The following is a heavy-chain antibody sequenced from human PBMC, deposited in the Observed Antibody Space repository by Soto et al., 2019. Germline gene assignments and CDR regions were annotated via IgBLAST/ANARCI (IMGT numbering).Heavy chain of an antibody. CDR2: IYPGDSDT. V-gene: IGHV5-51*01. J-gene: IGHJ6*01. CDR1: GYSFTSYW. D-gene: IGHD5-18*01. Sequence: GESLKISCKGSGYSFTSYWIGWVRQMPGKGLEWMGIIYPGDSDTRYSPSFQGQVTISADKSISTAYLQWRSLKASDTAMNYCARTESGYSYGFAAVCGQGTTDTVSS. CDR3: ARTESGYSYGFAAV.